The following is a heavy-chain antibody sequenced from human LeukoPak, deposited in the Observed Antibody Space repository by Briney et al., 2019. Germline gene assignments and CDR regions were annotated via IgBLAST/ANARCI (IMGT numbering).Heavy chain of an antibody. CDR3: AREYSSSAPPLY. D-gene: IGHD6-13*01. Sequence: SETLSLTCTVSGGSISTYYWSWIRQPPGKGLEWIGNINYSGGTKYNPSLKSRVTISVDTSKNQFSLKLSSVTAADTALYYCAREYSSSAPPLYWGQGTLVTVSS. CDR1: GGSISTYY. CDR2: INYSGGT. V-gene: IGHV4-59*01. J-gene: IGHJ4*02.